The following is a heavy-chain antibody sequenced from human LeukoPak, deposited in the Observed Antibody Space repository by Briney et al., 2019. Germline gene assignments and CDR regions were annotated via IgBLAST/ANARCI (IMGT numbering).Heavy chain of an antibody. J-gene: IGHJ4*02. Sequence: PGRPLRLFCVASGFTFSNNGMHWVRQAPGKGLEWVAVIWYDGSKEYYEDSVKGQFTSSRDNSKNTVYLQMNSLRAEDTAVYYCARVVGHNSFDYWGQGTLVTVSS. CDR3: ARVVGHNSFDY. V-gene: IGHV3-33*01. D-gene: IGHD6-6*01. CDR2: IWYDGSKE. CDR1: GFTFSNNG.